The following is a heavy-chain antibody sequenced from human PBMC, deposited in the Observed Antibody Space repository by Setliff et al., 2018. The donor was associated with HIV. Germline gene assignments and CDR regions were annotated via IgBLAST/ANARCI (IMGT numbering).Heavy chain of an antibody. CDR2: IIHTGST. CDR3: ARGRSCSSSSCYLVYYYYYGMDV. CDR1: GGSFSGYY. Sequence: SETLSLTCAVYGGSFSGYYWSWIRQPPGKGLEWIGEIIHTGSTNYDPSLKSRVTISVDTSKNQFSLRLSSVTAADTAVYYCARGRSCSSSSCYLVYYYYYGMDVWGHGSTVTVS. J-gene: IGHJ6*02. V-gene: IGHV4-34*01. D-gene: IGHD2-2*01.